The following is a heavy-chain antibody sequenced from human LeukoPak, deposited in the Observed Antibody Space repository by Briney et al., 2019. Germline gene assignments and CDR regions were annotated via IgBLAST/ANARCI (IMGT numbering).Heavy chain of an antibody. V-gene: IGHV4-59*01. J-gene: IGHJ4*02. CDR2: IYYTGST. D-gene: IGHD5-18*01. CDR3: ARAGYSYGTGYYFDY. Sequence: PSETLSLTCAVYGGPFSGYYWSWIRQLPGKGLEWIGYIYYTGSTNYNPSLKSRVTISLDTSKNQFSLQLNSVTAADTAVYYCARAGYSYGTGYYFDYWGQGTLVTVSS. CDR1: GGPFSGYY.